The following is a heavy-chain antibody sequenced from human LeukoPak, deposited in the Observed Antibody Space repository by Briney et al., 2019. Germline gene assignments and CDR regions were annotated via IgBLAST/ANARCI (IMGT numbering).Heavy chain of an antibody. D-gene: IGHD3-9*01. J-gene: IGHJ3*02. CDR2: IWYDGSNK. CDR3: AREGYSPYYDILTGYWDDDAFDI. CDR1: GFTFSSYG. Sequence: GGSLRLSCAASGFTFSSYGMHWVRQAPGKGLEWVAVIWYDGSNKYYADSVKGRFTISRDNSKNTLYLQMNSLRAEDTAVYYCAREGYSPYYDILTGYWDDDAFDIWGQGTMVTVSS. V-gene: IGHV3-33*01.